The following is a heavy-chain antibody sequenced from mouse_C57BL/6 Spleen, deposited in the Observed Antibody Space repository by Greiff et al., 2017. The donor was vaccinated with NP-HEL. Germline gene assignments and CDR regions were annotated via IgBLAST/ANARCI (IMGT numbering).Heavy chain of an antibody. V-gene: IGHV1-26*01. J-gene: IGHJ3*01. CDR3: ARRGLSFAY. Sequence: VQLKESGPELVKPGASVKISCKASGYTFTDYYMNWVKQSHGKSLEWIGDINPNNGGTSYNQKFKGKATLTVDKSSSTAYMELRSLTSEDSAVYYCARRGLSFAYWGQGTLVTVSA. CDR1: GYTFTDYY. D-gene: IGHD2-4*01. CDR2: INPNNGGT.